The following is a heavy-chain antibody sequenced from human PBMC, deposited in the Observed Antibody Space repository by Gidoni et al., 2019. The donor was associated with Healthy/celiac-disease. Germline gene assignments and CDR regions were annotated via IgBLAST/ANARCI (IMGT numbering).Heavy chain of an antibody. Sequence: QVQLVESGGGVVQPGRSLRLSCAASGFTFRSYGMHWVRKAPGKGLEWLAVISYDGSNKYYADSVKGRFTISRDNSKNTLYLQMNSLRAEDTAVYYCAKDQSIVGDTTFDYWGQGTLVTVSS. D-gene: IGHD1-26*01. J-gene: IGHJ4*02. CDR1: GFTFRSYG. CDR3: AKDQSIVGDTTFDY. V-gene: IGHV3-30*18. CDR2: ISYDGSNK.